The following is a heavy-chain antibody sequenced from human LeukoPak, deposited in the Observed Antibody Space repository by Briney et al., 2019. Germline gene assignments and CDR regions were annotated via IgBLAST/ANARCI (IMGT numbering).Heavy chain of an antibody. J-gene: IGHJ4*02. V-gene: IGHV1-2*06. CDR3: ARARGLGYCSSTSCYPYYFDY. CDR1: GYIFTGFY. D-gene: IGHD2-2*01. CDR2: INPNSGGT. Sequence: ASAKVSCKASGYIFTGFYVHWVRQAPGQGLEWMGRINPNSGGTHHAQKFQGRVTMSRDMSISTAYMELSSLRSEDTAVYYCARARGLGYCSSTSCYPYYFDYWGQGTLVTVSS.